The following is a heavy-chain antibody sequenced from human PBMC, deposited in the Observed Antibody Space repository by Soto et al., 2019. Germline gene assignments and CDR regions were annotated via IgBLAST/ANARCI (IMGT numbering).Heavy chain of an antibody. Sequence: SVEPCSKESVYGITTQGINWVGQAPGQGLELMGWISGHDGKTNYAQMLQGGVTMTTDYMELRSLRSDDTAVYYCAGGLGVPAAIGHWGQGTLVTVS. CDR3: AGGLGVPAAIGH. CDR2: ISGHDGKT. J-gene: IGHJ4*02. D-gene: IGHD2-2*01. CDR1: VYGITTQG. V-gene: IGHV1-18*01.